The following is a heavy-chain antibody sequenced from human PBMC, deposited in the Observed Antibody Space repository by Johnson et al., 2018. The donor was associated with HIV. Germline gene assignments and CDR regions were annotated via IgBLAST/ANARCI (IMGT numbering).Heavy chain of an antibody. Sequence: VQLVESGGGLVQPGGSLRLSCAASGFTFSSYWMSWVRQAPGKGLEWVANIKQDGSEKYYVDSVKGRFTISRDNAKNSLYLQMHSLRAEDTAVYYCARISGGYSQAVDIWGQGTRVTVSS. CDR1: GFTFSSYW. J-gene: IGHJ3*02. CDR2: IKQDGSEK. V-gene: IGHV3-7*01. D-gene: IGHD6-19*01. CDR3: ARISGGYSQAVDI.